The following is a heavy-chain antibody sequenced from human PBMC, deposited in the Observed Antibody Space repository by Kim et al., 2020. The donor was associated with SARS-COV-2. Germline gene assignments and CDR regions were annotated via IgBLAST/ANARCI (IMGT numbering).Heavy chain of an antibody. D-gene: IGHD1-20*01. J-gene: IGHJ3*01. Sequence: GGSLRLSCGASGFTFSTYAMRWVRQAPGKGPEWVSAVTASGDAKYYADFARGRFTVSRDNSKNTLHLQMNSLKVEDTAMYYCAKPYNWNGDAVEVWGQGT. CDR3: AKPYNWNGDAVEV. CDR1: GFTFSTYA. V-gene: IGHV3-23*01. CDR2: VTASGDAK.